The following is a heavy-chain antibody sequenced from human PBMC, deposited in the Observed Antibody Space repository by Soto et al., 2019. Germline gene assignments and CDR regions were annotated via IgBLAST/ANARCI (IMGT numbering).Heavy chain of an antibody. Sequence: EASVKVSCKASGYTFTSYAMHWVRQAPGQRLEWMGWINAGNGNTKYSQKFQGRVTITRDTSASTAYMELSSLRSEDTAVYYCARGEEYSIFGVVTPYYYYGMDVWGQGTTVTVSS. J-gene: IGHJ6*02. CDR3: ARGEEYSIFGVVTPYYYYGMDV. V-gene: IGHV1-3*01. CDR2: INAGNGNT. CDR1: GYTFTSYA. D-gene: IGHD3-3*01.